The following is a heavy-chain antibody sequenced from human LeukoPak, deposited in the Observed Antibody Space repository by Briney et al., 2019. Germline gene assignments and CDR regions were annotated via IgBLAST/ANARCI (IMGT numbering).Heavy chain of an antibody. D-gene: IGHD3-3*01. CDR1: GVTFSSYG. Sequence: ASVKVSCKASGVTFSSYGITWVRQAPGQGLEWMGWISAYNGNTNYAQKLQGRVTMTTDTSTSTAYMELRSLRSDDTAVYYCARSGLVTYYDFWSGYYASSFDYWGQGTLVTVSS. CDR3: ARSGLVTYYDFWSGYYASSFDY. J-gene: IGHJ4*02. CDR2: ISAYNGNT. V-gene: IGHV1-18*01.